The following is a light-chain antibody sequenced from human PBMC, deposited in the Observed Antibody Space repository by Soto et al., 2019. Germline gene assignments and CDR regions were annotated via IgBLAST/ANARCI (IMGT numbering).Light chain of an antibody. CDR3: QESYNLHT. CDR2: AAS. J-gene: IGKJ4*01. Sequence: DIQMTQSPSSLSASVGDRATITCRASQNINSYLNWYQQKVGKAPKLLINAASTLQSGVPLRFRGSGSGTDFTLTISSLQPEDFATYYCQESYNLHTFGGGTKVEIK. CDR1: QNINSY. V-gene: IGKV1-39*01.